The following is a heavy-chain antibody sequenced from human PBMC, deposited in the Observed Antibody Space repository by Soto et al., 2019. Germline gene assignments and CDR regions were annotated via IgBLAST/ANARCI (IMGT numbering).Heavy chain of an antibody. CDR1: GWTFSDYG. CDR3: AKERGRNRNFAMDV. D-gene: IGHD1-26*01. Sequence: GTLGLTCVVSGWTFSDYGFHWVRQAPGKGLDWVAAISYYGSFVYYADSVRGRFTISRDNSRNTLDLQMNTLRHEDTAVYYCAKERGRNRNFAMDVWGQGTSVTVYS. CDR2: ISYYGSFV. J-gene: IGHJ6*02. V-gene: IGHV3-30*18.